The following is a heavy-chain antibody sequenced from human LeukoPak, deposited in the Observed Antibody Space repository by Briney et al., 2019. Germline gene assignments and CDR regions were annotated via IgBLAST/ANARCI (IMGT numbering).Heavy chain of an antibody. CDR2: IYYSGST. Sequence: SETLSLTCTVSGGSISSYYWSWIRQPPGKGLEWIGYIYYSGSTNYNPSLKSRVTISVDTSKNQFSLKLSSVTAADTAVYYCASAGVLRFLEWLPEAPNYYYGMDVWGQGTTVTVSS. CDR3: ASAGVLRFLEWLPEAPNYYYGMDV. D-gene: IGHD3-3*01. V-gene: IGHV4-59*12. J-gene: IGHJ6*02. CDR1: GGSISSYY.